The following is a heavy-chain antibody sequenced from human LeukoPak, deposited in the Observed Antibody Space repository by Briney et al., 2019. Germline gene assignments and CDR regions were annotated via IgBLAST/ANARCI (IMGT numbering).Heavy chain of an antibody. CDR3: ARDLAGYVDV. CDR2: IYSSVST. CDR1: GGSISSYF. J-gene: IGHJ2*01. Sequence: SETLSLTCTVSGGSISSYFWSWIRQPAGKGLEWIGRIYSSVSTNYNPSFMSRVTILVDTSTNKFSLELTSVTAADTAVYYCARDLAGYVDVWGRGTLVTVAS. V-gene: IGHV4-4*07.